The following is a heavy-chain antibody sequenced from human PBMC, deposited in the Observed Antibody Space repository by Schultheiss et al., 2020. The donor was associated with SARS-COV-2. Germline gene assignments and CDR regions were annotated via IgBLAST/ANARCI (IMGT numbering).Heavy chain of an antibody. Sequence: ASVKVSCKASGYTFTGYYMHWVRQAPGKGLEWMGGFDPEDGETIYAQKFQGRVTMTEDTSTDTAYMELSSLRSEDTAVYYCATDLTAMFDYWGQGTLVTVSS. V-gene: IGHV1-24*01. D-gene: IGHD5-18*01. CDR1: GYTFTGYY. CDR3: ATDLTAMFDY. J-gene: IGHJ4*02. CDR2: FDPEDGET.